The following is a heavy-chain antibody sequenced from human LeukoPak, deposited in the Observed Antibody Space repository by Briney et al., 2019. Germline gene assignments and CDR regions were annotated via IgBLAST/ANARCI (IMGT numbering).Heavy chain of an antibody. J-gene: IGHJ5*02. D-gene: IGHD2-2*02. V-gene: IGHV4-4*07. Sequence: PSATLSLTCTVSGGSISSYYWSCVRPPARTGLKWSGRIYTSGSTNYNPSLKSRVTMPVDTSKNQFSLKLSSVTAADTAVYYCARDRCSSTSCYTRWFDPWGQGTLVTVSS. CDR1: GGSISSYY. CDR2: IYTSGST. CDR3: ARDRCSSTSCYTRWFDP.